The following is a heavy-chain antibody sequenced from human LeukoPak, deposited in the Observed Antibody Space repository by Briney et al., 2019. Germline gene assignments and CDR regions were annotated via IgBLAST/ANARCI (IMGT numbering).Heavy chain of an antibody. V-gene: IGHV4-59*12. CDR2: IYYSGST. CDR3: ARGNLYDFWSGYNLDY. J-gene: IGHJ4*02. D-gene: IGHD3-3*01. Sequence: SETLSLTCTVSGGSISSYYWSWIRQPPGKGLEWIGYIYYSGSTNYNPSLKSRVTISVDTSKNQFSLKLSSVTAADTAVYYCARGNLYDFWSGYNLDYWGQGTLVTVSS. CDR1: GGSISSYY.